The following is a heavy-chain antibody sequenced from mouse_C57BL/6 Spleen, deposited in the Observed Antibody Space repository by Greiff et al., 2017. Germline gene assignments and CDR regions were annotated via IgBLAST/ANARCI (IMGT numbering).Heavy chain of an antibody. CDR1: GFTFSDFS. V-gene: IGHV7-1*01. Sequence: EVMLVESGGGLVQSGRSLRLSCATSGFTFSDFSMEWVRHAPGKGLEWIAASSNKANDYPTAYSASVKGRFIVSRDTSQSILYLQMNALRAEDTAIYYCARDAMGAFDYWGQGTTLTVSS. CDR3: ARDAMGAFDY. J-gene: IGHJ2*01. CDR2: SSNKANDYPT.